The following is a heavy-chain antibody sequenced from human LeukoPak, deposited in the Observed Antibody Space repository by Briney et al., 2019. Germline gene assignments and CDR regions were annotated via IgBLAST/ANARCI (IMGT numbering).Heavy chain of an antibody. CDR1: GGSISSSSYY. Sequence: SETLSLTCTVSGGSISSSSYYWGWIRQPPGKGLEWIGSIYYSGSTYYNPSLKSRVTISVDTSKNQFSLKLSSVTAADTAVYYCASAGGKSYDFWSGYSPGAFDIWGQGTMVTVSS. CDR3: ASAGGKSYDFWSGYSPGAFDI. CDR2: IYYSGST. D-gene: IGHD3-3*01. J-gene: IGHJ3*02. V-gene: IGHV4-39*07.